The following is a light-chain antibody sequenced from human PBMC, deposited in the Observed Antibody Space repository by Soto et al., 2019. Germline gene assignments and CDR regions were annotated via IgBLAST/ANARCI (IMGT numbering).Light chain of an antibody. CDR2: GNG. Sequence: QSVLTQPPSVSGAPGQRVTISFSGTSSSIGAGYEVHWYHQLPGTAPKLVVSGNGNRPSGVPDRLSASESGTSASLAITGLQAEDEGHYYCQSYDKRLTAYVFGTGTKLPVL. CDR3: QSYDKRLTAYV. V-gene: IGLV1-40*01. J-gene: IGLJ1*01. CDR1: SSSIGAGYE.